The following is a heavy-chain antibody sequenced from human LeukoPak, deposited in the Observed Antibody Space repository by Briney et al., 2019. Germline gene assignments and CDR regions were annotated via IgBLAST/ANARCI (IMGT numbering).Heavy chain of an antibody. CDR3: ARGQYDSGGYHYGIRAFYFDY. D-gene: IGHD3-22*01. V-gene: IGHV4-34*01. CDR2: INHSGRT. J-gene: IGHJ4*02. Sequence: SETLSLTCGVYGESFSGDFWTWLRQAPGKGLEWIGEINHSGRTNYSPSLTSRVTISVDTSMNQFSLQLRSVTAADTAVYYCARGQYDSGGYHYGIRAFYFDYWGQGILVTLSS. CDR1: GESFSGDF.